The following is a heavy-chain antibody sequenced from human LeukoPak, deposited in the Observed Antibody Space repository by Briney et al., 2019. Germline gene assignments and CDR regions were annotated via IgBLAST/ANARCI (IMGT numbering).Heavy chain of an antibody. V-gene: IGHV1-24*01. CDR3: ATTYSSGSRGGMDV. Sequence: ASVKVSCKASGYTFTSYYMHWVRQAPGQGLEWMGGFDPEDGETIYAQKFQGRVTMTEDTSTDTAYMELSSLRSEDTAVYYCATTYSSGSRGGMDVWGQGTTVTVSS. CDR1: GYTFTSYY. CDR2: FDPEDGET. J-gene: IGHJ6*02. D-gene: IGHD6-19*01.